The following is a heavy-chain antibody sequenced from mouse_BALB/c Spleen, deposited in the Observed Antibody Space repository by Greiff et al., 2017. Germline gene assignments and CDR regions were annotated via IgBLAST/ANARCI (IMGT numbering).Heavy chain of an antibody. Sequence: EVQLVESGGGLVKPGGSLKLSCAASGFTFSSYAMSWVRQTPEKRLEWVASISSGGSTYYPDSVKGRFTISRDNARNILYLQMSSLRSEDTAMYYCARAIHYYGYGDYWGQGTTLTVSS. CDR1: GFTFSSYA. D-gene: IGHD1-2*01. J-gene: IGHJ2*01. CDR3: ARAIHYYGYGDY. V-gene: IGHV5-6-5*01. CDR2: ISSGGST.